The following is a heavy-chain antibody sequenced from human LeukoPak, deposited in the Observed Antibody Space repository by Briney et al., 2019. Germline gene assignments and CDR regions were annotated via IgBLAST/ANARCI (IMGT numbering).Heavy chain of an antibody. Sequence: SETLYLTCTVSGGSISSGDYYWSWIRQPPGKGLEWIGYIYYSGSTYYNPSLKSRVTISVDTSKNQFSLKLSSVTAADTAVYYCARERVVVPAATTSYNWFDPWGQGTLVTVSS. CDR1: GGSISSGDYY. J-gene: IGHJ5*02. V-gene: IGHV4-30-4*01. D-gene: IGHD2-2*01. CDR3: ARERVVVPAATTSYNWFDP. CDR2: IYYSGST.